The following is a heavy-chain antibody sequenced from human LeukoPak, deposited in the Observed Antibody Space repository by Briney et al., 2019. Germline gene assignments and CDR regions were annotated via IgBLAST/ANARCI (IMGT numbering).Heavy chain of an antibody. V-gene: IGHV3-30*02. CDR3: AKEGGGIAVAGTGNTFDY. CDR2: IRYDGSNK. J-gene: IGHJ4*02. D-gene: IGHD6-19*01. CDR1: GFTFSSYT. Sequence: GGSLRLSCAASGFTFSSYTMHWVRQAPGKGLEWVAFIRYDGSNKYYADSVKGRFTISRDNSKNTLYLQMNSLRAEDTAVYYCAKEGGGIAVAGTGNTFDYWGQGTLVTVSS.